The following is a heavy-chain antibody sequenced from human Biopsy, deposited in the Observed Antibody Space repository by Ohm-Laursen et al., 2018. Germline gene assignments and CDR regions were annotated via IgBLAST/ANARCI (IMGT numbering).Heavy chain of an antibody. CDR3: AKGGYCSATSCNMDVDY. V-gene: IGHV3-23*01. J-gene: IGHJ4*02. CDR2: ISANGVTT. Sequence: SLRLSCAASRFTFNNYDMHWVRQAPGKGLEWVSTISANGVTTFYADSVKGRFTISRDGSSDTLYLQMHSLRADDTALYYCAKGGYCSATSCNMDVDYWGPGTLVTVSS. CDR1: RFTFNNYD. D-gene: IGHD2-2*02.